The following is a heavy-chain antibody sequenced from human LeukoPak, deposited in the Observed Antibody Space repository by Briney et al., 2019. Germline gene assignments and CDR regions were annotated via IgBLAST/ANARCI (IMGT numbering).Heavy chain of an antibody. CDR1: GFDLGHYE. D-gene: IGHD6-19*01. J-gene: IGHJ4*02. V-gene: IGHV3-48*03. CDR2: ISVRAATI. Sequence: PGGSLRLSCAASGFDLGHYEVNWVRQAPGKGLEWIAHISVRAATIYYGDSVEGRFTISRDNAKNSLYLQMNSLTAEDTAVYYCAGGRDTAVAGPGGYFDYWAQGTLVTVSS. CDR3: AGGRDTAVAGPGGYFDY.